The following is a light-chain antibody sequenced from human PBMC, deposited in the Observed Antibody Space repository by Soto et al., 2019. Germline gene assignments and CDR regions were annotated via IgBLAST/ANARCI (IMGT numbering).Light chain of an antibody. CDR2: KAS. CDR1: QSISSW. V-gene: IGKV1-5*03. CDR3: QQYNSSPT. Sequence: DIQMTQSPSTLSASVGDRVTITCRASQSISSWLARYQQKPGKAPKLLIYKASSLESGVPSRFSGSGSGTEFTLTISSLQPDDFATYYCQQYNSSPTFGQGTKVEIK. J-gene: IGKJ1*01.